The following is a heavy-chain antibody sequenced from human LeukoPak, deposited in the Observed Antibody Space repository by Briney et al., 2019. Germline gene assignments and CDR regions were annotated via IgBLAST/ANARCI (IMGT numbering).Heavy chain of an antibody. CDR3: ARGYYDSSGYYGGGVYYFDY. D-gene: IGHD3-22*01. CDR2: IYYSGST. J-gene: IGHJ4*02. Sequence: PSETLSLTCTVSGDSFSSSSYYWDWIRQHPGKGLEWIGYIYYSGSTYYNPSLKSRVTISVDTSKNQFSLKLSSVTAADTAVYYCARGYYDSSGYYGGGVYYFDYWGQGTLVTVSS. V-gene: IGHV4-31*02. CDR1: GDSFSSSSYY.